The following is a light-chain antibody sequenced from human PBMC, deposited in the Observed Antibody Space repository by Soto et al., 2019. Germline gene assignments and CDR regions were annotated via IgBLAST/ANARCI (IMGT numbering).Light chain of an antibody. J-gene: IGKJ4*01. Sequence: IVLTQSPDTLSVSPGERAPLSCLASQSVSSNLAWYQQKPGQAPRLLIYGASTRATGIPARFSGSGSGTEFTLTISSLQSEDFAVYYCQQYNNWPPLAFGGGTKVDIK. V-gene: IGKV3-15*01. CDR1: QSVSSN. CDR2: GAS. CDR3: QQYNNWPPLA.